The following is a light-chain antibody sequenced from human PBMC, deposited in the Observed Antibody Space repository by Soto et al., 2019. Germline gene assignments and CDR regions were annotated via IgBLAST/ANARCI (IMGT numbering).Light chain of an antibody. CDR2: KVS. CDR1: QSLVASDGIAY. Sequence: DVVMTQSPLSLPVTLGQPASISCRSSQSLVASDGIAYLNWFQQRPGQSPRRLIYKVSKRDSGVTDRFSGSGSGTDFTLKISRVEAEDVGVYYCMQGSHWPPWTFGQGTKVEIK. V-gene: IGKV2-30*01. CDR3: MQGSHWPPWT. J-gene: IGKJ1*01.